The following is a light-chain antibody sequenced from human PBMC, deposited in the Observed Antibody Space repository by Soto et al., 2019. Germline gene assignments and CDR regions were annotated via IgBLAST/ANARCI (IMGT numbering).Light chain of an antibody. Sequence: DIQMTQSPSSLSASVGDRVTITCRASQSISNYLIWYQQKPGKAPNLLIYAASSLQSGVPSRFSGSGSGTDFTLTINSLQPEDFATYYCQQGYSSAITFGQGTRLEIK. CDR2: AAS. J-gene: IGKJ5*01. CDR3: QQGYSSAIT. CDR1: QSISNY. V-gene: IGKV1-39*01.